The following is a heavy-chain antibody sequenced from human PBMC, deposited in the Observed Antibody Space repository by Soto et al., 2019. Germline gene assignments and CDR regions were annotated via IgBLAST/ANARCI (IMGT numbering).Heavy chain of an antibody. V-gene: IGHV4-30-2*01. D-gene: IGHD3-10*01. CDR1: GGSISRGGYS. CDR3: ARAHGSGWGAFEI. CDR2: IYHSGST. Sequence: QLQLQESGSGLVKPSQTLSLTCAVSGGSISRGGYSWSWIRQPPGKGLEWIGYIYHSGSTYYNPSLKSRVTISVDRSKNQFSLKLSSVTAADTAVYYCARAHGSGWGAFEIWGQGTMVTVSS. J-gene: IGHJ3*02.